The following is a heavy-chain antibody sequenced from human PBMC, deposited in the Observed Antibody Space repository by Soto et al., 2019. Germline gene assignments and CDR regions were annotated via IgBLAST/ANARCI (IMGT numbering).Heavy chain of an antibody. D-gene: IGHD1-1*01. CDR1: GYTFSDYY. CDR3: AKEPATAKPEGVDF. CDR2: INPNSGGT. V-gene: IGHV1-2*02. J-gene: IGHJ4*02. Sequence: GASVQVSCKASGYTFSDYYIHWVRQAPGQGLEWMGWINPNSGGTKYAPKFQGGVTMTRDTSITTAYMELSRLRPGDTAVYYCAKEPATAKPEGVDFWGQGTLVTV.